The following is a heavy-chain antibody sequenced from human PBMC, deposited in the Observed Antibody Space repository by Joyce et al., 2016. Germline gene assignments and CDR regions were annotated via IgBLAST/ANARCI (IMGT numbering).Heavy chain of an antibody. Sequence: EVQLVESGGGLVQPGRSLRLSCTASGFTFGDYAMSWFRQAPGKGREWVRFIRSKAYGGTTEYAASVKGRFTISRDDSKSIAYLQMNSLKTEDTAVYYCARDGAYYDFWSGSAVFDYWGQGTLVTVSS. D-gene: IGHD3-3*01. V-gene: IGHV3-49*03. J-gene: IGHJ4*02. CDR1: GFTFGDYA. CDR3: ARDGAYYDFWSGSAVFDY. CDR2: IRSKAYGGTT.